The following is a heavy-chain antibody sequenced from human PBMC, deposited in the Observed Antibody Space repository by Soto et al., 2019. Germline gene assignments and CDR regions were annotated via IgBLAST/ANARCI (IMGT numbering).Heavy chain of an antibody. Sequence: SETLSLTCAVSGYSISSGNYWAWIRQPPGRGLEWIGSLYHIGSTHYNTSLKSRVTISVDTSKNHFSLELSSVTAADTAIYYCRSSTSCYDESCVDVWGQGTMVTSP. D-gene: IGHD2-2*01. V-gene: IGHV4-38-2*01. J-gene: IGHJ6*02. CDR3: RSSTSCYDESCVDV. CDR2: LYHIGST. CDR1: GYSISSGNY.